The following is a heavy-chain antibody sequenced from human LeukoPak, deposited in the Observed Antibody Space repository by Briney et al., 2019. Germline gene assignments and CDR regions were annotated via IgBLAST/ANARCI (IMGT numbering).Heavy chain of an antibody. Sequence: SETLSLTCIVSGGSISSSSYYWGWIRQPPGKGLEWIGSIYYSGSTYYNPSLKSRVTISVDTSKNQFSLKLSSVTAADTAVYYCARLGGGAAAGFALSWGQGTLVTVSS. CDR3: ARLGGGAAAGFALS. CDR1: GGSISSSSYY. V-gene: IGHV4-39*01. D-gene: IGHD6-13*01. CDR2: IYYSGST. J-gene: IGHJ4*02.